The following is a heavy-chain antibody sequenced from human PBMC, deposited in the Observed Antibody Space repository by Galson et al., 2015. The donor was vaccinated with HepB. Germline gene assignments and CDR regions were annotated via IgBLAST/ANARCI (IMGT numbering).Heavy chain of an antibody. CDR1: GSTFTSYA. CDR2: INAGNGNT. Sequence: SVKVSCKASGSTFTSYAMHWVRQAPGQRLEWMGWINAGNGNTKYSQKFQGRVTITRDTSASTAYMELSSLRSEDTAVYYCAREARSSGWYSQDKWGQGTLVTVSS. J-gene: IGHJ4*02. D-gene: IGHD6-19*01. CDR3: AREARSSGWYSQDK. V-gene: IGHV1-3*01.